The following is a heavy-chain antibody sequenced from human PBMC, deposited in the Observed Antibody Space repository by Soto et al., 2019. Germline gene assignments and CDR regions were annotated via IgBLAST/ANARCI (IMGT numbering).Heavy chain of an antibody. CDR1: GYTFTHYG. D-gene: IGHD5-18*01. J-gene: IGHJ4*02. CDR3: ARAIAGGYGHTTWDY. CDR2: INAYNGNT. V-gene: IGHV1-18*01. Sequence: QVHLVQSGAEVKKPGASVKVSCKASGYTFTHYGLSWVRQAPGQGLEWMGWINAYNGNTDYAHKVQGRVTVTTDTSTTTAYMELRSLTSHDTAGYYCARAIAGGYGHTTWDYWGQGTLVTVSS.